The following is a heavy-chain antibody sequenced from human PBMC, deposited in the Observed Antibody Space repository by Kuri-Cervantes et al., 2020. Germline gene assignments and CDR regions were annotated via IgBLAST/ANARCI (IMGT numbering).Heavy chain of an antibody. J-gene: IGHJ3*02. V-gene: IGHV1-2*04. D-gene: IGHD6-19*01. CDR3: ARDLQSVAGDTWTDAFDI. CDR1: GYTFTGYY. CDR2: INPNSGGT. Sequence: ASVKVSCKASGYTFTGYYMHWVRQAPGQGLEWMGWINPNSGGTNYAQKFQGWVTMTRDTSISTAYMELSRLRSDDTAVYYCARDLQSVAGDTWTDAFDIWGQGTMVTVSS.